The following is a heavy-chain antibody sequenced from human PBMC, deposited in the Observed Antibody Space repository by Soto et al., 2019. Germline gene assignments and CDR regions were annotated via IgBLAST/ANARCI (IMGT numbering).Heavy chain of an antibody. CDR3: ARGNWNYYYGFDV. J-gene: IGHJ6*02. D-gene: IGHD1-20*01. CDR1: EFTFDKYY. CDR2: IKPDGSEQ. Sequence: QPWGSLRLSCAASEFTFDKYYMTWVRQAPGKGPEWVANIKPDGSEQYYVDSVKGRFTISRDNANNSLYLQMNSLRAEDTAVYFCARGNWNYYYGFDVWGQGTTVTVSS. V-gene: IGHV3-7*01.